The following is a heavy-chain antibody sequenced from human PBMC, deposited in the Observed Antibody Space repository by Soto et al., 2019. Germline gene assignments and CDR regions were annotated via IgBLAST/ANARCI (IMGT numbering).Heavy chain of an antibody. D-gene: IGHD3-9*01. Sequence: GGSLRLSCAASGFIFSSSAMSWVRQAPGKGLEWVSVISYTGGSTDYADSVKGRFTISRDNSKDTLYLQMNSLRVEDAAVYYCAKEKYFLDVWGQGTMVTVS. J-gene: IGHJ3*01. V-gene: IGHV3-23*01. CDR1: GFIFSSSA. CDR2: ISYTGGST. CDR3: AKEKYFLDV.